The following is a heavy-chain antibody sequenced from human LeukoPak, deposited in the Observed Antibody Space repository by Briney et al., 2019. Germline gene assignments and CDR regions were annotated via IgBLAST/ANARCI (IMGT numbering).Heavy chain of an antibody. D-gene: IGHD6-19*01. V-gene: IGHV3-30*18. J-gene: IGHJ4*02. CDR3: AKQIAVAGGFDY. CDR1: GFTFTSYA. CDR2: ISYDGSNK. Sequence: PGGSLRLSCAASGFTFTSYAMSWVRQAPGKGLEWVAVISYDGSNKYYADSVKGRFTISRDNSKNTLYPQMNSLRAEDTAVCYCAKQIAVAGGFDYWGQGTLVTVSS.